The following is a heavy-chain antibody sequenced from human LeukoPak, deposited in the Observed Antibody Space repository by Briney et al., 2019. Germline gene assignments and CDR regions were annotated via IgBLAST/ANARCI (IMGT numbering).Heavy chain of an antibody. CDR1: GSTFSSYA. CDR2: ISGSGGST. J-gene: IGHJ4*02. Sequence: PGGSLRLSCAASGSTFSSYAMSWVRQAPGKGLEWVSAISGSGGSTYYADSVKGRFTISRDNSKNTLYLQMNSLRAEDTAVYYCAKVPFYDILTGLLLWGQGTLVTVSS. D-gene: IGHD3-9*01. CDR3: AKVPFYDILTGLLL. V-gene: IGHV3-23*01.